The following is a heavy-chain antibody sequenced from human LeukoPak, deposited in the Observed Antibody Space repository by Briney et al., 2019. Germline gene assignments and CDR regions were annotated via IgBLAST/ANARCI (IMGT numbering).Heavy chain of an antibody. Sequence: ASVKVSCKASGYTFTGYYMHWVRQAPGQGLEWMGRNNPNSGGTNYAQKFQGRVTMTRDTSISTAYMELSRLRSDDTAVYYCARDRVSSLANNFDIWGQGTMVTVSS. D-gene: IGHD3-16*02. J-gene: IGHJ3*02. V-gene: IGHV1-2*06. CDR3: ARDRVSSLANNFDI. CDR1: GYTFTGYY. CDR2: NNPNSGGT.